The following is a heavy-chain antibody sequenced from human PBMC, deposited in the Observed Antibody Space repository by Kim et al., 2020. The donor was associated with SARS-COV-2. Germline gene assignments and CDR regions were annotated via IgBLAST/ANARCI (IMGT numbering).Heavy chain of an antibody. CDR3: ARDPVGATGEFDY. J-gene: IGHJ4*02. V-gene: IGHV4-31*02. D-gene: IGHD1-26*01. Sequence: YTPSLKSRVTISVDTSKNQFSLNLSSVTAADTAVYYCARDPVGATGEFDYWGQGTLVTVSS.